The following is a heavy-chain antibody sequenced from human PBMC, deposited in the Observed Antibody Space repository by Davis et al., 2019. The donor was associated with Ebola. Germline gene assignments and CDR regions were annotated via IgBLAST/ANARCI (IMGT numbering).Heavy chain of an antibody. CDR2: SIPIFGTA. D-gene: IGHD6-13*01. V-gene: IGHV1-69*06. Sequence: AASVKVSCKASGGTFSSYSISGVRQAPGQGREWMGGSIPIFGTANYAQKFQGRVTITADKSTSTAYMELRSLTSDDTAVYYCARHGHSSGWYWGDWGQGTLVTVSS. CDR3: ARHGHSSGWYWGD. J-gene: IGHJ4*02. CDR1: GGTFSSYS.